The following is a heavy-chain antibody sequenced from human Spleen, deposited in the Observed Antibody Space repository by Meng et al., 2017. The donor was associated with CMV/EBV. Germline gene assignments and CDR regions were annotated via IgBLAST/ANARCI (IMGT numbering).Heavy chain of an antibody. D-gene: IGHD3-3*01. V-gene: IGHV3-23*01. CDR2: ISGSGGST. CDR3: AKNSAPLTIFGVATRWYFDY. CDR1: GFTFSSYW. Sequence: GESLKISCAASGFTFSSYWMSWVRQAPGKGLEWVSAISGSGGSTYYADSVKGRFTISRDNSKNTLYLQMNSLRAEDTAVYYCAKNSAPLTIFGVATRWYFDYWGQGTLVTVSS. J-gene: IGHJ4*02.